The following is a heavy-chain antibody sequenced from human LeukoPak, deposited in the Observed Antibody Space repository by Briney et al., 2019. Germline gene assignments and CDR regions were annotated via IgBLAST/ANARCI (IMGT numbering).Heavy chain of an antibody. CDR3: TKDGYGSSWYAFDY. D-gene: IGHD6-13*01. V-gene: IGHV3-23*01. CDR2: ISGSGGST. J-gene: IGHJ4*02. Sequence: GGSLRLSCAASGFTFSSYAMSCVRQPPGKGLEGVSAISGSGGSTYYADSVKGRFTISRDNSKNTLYLQMNSLRAEDTAVYYCTKDGYGSSWYAFDYWGQGTLVTVSS. CDR1: GFTFSSYA.